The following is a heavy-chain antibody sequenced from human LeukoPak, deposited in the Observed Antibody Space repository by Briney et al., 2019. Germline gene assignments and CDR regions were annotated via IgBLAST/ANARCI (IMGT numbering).Heavy chain of an antibody. V-gene: IGHV4-38-2*02. J-gene: IGHJ4*02. CDR2: IYPTGST. CDR1: GYSISSGYY. D-gene: IGHD3/OR15-3a*01. CDR3: ARQTGSGLFILP. Sequence: PSETLSLTCTVSGYSISSGYYWGWIRQPPGKGLEWIGNIYPTGSTYYNASLKSQVSISIDTSKNQFSLRLTSVTAADTAVYYCARQTGSGLFILPGGQGTLVTVSS.